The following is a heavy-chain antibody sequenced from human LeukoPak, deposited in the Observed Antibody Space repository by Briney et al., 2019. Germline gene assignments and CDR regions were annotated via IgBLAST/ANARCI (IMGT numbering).Heavy chain of an antibody. CDR1: GFTFSSYA. Sequence: GALRLSCAASGFTFSSYAMTWIRQAPGKGLEWVSAISGSGGSIYYADSVKGRFTISRDNSKNTLYLQINSLRAEDTAVYYCAKLGGIVVVTASWYWGQGTLVTVSS. CDR2: ISGSGGSI. J-gene: IGHJ4*02. CDR3: AKLGGIVVVTASWY. D-gene: IGHD2-21*02. V-gene: IGHV3-23*01.